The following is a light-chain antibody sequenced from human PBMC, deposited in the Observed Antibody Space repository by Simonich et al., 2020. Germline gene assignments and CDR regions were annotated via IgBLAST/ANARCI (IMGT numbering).Light chain of an antibody. CDR2: WAS. J-gene: IGKJ1*01. Sequence: DIVMTQSPDSLAVSLGERATINCKSSQSVLYSSNNKNYLAWYQQKPVQPPKLLISWASTRESGVPDRFSGSGSGTDFTLTISSLQAEDVAVYYCQQYYSTPPTFGQGTKVEIK. CDR3: QQYYSTPPT. CDR1: QSVLYSSNNKNY. V-gene: IGKV4-1*01.